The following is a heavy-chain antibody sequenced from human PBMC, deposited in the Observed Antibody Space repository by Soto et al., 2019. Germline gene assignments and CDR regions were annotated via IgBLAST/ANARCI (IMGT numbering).Heavy chain of an antibody. CDR2: INHSGST. CDR3: HRATGAFDI. CDR1: GGSFSGYY. Sequence: SETLSLTCAVYGGSFSGYYWSWIRQPPGKGLEWIGEINHSGSTNYNPSLKSRVTISVDTSKNQFSLKLSSVTAADTAVYYCHRATGAFDIWGQGTMVTVSS. V-gene: IGHV4-34*01. D-gene: IGHD1-26*01. J-gene: IGHJ3*02.